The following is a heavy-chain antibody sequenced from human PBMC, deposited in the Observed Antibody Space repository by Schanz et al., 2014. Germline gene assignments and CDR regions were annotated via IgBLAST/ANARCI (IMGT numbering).Heavy chain of an antibody. J-gene: IGHJ6*02. CDR1: GGSISLDIYH. CDR3: ARARFTGYYMDV. V-gene: IGHV4-61*01. Sequence: QLQLQESGPGLVKPSETLSLTCTVSGGSISLDIYHWGWIRQPPGKGLEWIGYIYYSGSTDYNPSLKSRVTMSVDTSKNQFSLKLSSVTAADTAVYYCARARFTGYYMDVWGQGTAVTVSS. CDR2: IYYSGST. D-gene: IGHD3-9*01.